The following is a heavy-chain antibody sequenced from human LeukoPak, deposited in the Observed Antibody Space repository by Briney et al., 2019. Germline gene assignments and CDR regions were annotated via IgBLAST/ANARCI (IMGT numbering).Heavy chain of an antibody. CDR2: FYVGGAT. D-gene: IGHD2-15*01. CDR3: ARVGLGQVVPALGNNDY. Sequence: GGSLRLSCAVSGFSVTNNYMSWVRQAPGKGLEWVSVFYVGGATYYADSVKGRFTISRDNAKNSLFLQMNSLRAEDTAVYYCARVGLGQVVPALGNNDYWGQGTLVTVSS. V-gene: IGHV3-66*01. CDR1: GFSVTNNY. J-gene: IGHJ4*02.